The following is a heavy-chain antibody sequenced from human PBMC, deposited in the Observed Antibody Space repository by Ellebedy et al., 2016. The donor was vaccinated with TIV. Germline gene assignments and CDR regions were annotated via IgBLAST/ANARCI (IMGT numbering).Heavy chain of an antibody. V-gene: IGHV3-7*01. D-gene: IGHD4-17*01. CDR1: GFTFRSYW. J-gene: IGHJ3*02. CDR3: ATDGSYGDYLSPRHAFAM. CDR2: INQDGSEK. Sequence: GESLKISCAASGFTFRSYWMSWVRQAPGQGLEWVANINQDGSEKYYVASVKGRFTISRDNAKNSVYLQMNSPRADDTAVYYCATDGSYGDYLSPRHAFAMWGHGTMVAVSS.